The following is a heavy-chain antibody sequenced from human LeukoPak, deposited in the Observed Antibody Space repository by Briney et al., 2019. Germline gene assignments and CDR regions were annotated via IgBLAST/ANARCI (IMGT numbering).Heavy chain of an antibody. CDR3: ARDRELGY. J-gene: IGHJ4*02. CDR2: SYHRGST. V-gene: IGHV4-59*01. CDR1: GGSISSYY. D-gene: IGHD1-1*01. Sequence: SETLSLTCTVSGGSISSYYWSWIRQPPGKGLEWIGWSYHRGSTSYNPSLKSRVAISVDTSKNQFSLKLSSVTAADTAVSYCARDRELGYWGQGTLVTVSS.